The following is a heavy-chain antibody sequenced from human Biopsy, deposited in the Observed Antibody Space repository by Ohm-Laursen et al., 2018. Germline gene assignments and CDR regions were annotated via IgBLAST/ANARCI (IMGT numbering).Heavy chain of an antibody. CDR2: IIGIFRTA. Sequence: SVKVSCKASGGTFSSSAITWVRQAPGQGLEWMGGIIGIFRTAHYAQKFQGRVRMTEDTSTDTAYMEVTTLRSEDTAVYYCAGDINAWNVNYWGQGTPVIVSS. D-gene: IGHD1-1*01. CDR3: AGDINAWNVNY. J-gene: IGHJ4*02. V-gene: IGHV1-69*06. CDR1: GGTFSSSA.